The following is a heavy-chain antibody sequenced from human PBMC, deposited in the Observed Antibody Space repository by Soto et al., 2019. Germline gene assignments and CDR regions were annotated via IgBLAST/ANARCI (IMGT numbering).Heavy chain of an antibody. V-gene: IGHV5-51*01. CDR2: IYPGDSDT. CDR1: GYSFTSYW. D-gene: IGHD6-13*01. Sequence: GESLKISCKGSGYSFTSYWIGWVRQMPVKGLEWMGIIYPGDSDTRYSPSFQGQVTISADKSISTAYLQWSSLKASDTAMYYCARLNSDGYSSSWYYFDYWGQGTLVTVSS. J-gene: IGHJ4*02. CDR3: ARLNSDGYSSSWYYFDY.